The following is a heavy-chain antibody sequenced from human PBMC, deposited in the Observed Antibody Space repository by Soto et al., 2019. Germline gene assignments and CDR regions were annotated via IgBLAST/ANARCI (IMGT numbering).Heavy chain of an antibody. CDR1: GGSISSSSYY. D-gene: IGHD5-12*01. CDR2: FYYSGST. CDR3: ARHGSGYVYYFDY. J-gene: IGHJ4*02. Sequence: PSETLSLTCTVSGGSISSSSYYWGWIRQPPGKGLEWIGSFYYSGSTYYNPSLKSRVTISVDTSKNQFSLKVRSVTAADTAVYYCARHGSGYVYYFDYWGQGTLVTVSS. V-gene: IGHV4-39*01.